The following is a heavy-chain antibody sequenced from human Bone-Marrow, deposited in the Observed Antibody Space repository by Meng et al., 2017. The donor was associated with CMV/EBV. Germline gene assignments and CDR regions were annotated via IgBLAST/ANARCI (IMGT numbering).Heavy chain of an antibody. Sequence: ASVKVSCKASGYTFTSYGISWVRQAPGQGLEWMGWINPNSGGTNYAQKFQGRVTMTRDTSISTAYMELSRLRSDATAVYYCAKARRSSGYSYYYYYYGMDVWGQGPTVTVSS. J-gene: IGHJ6*02. V-gene: IGHV1-2*02. CDR2: INPNSGGT. D-gene: IGHD3-3*01. CDR3: AKARRSSGYSYYYYYYGMDV. CDR1: GYTFTSYG.